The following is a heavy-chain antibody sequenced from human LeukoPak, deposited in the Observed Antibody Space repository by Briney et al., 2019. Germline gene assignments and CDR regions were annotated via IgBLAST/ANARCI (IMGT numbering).Heavy chain of an antibody. CDR2: ISGSGDNT. CDR3: AKHYSSSSRGY. J-gene: IGHJ4*02. D-gene: IGHD6-6*01. CDR1: GFTFSSYA. Sequence: GGSLRLSCAASGFTFSSYAMSWVRQAPGKGLEWVSAISGSGDNTYYADSVKGRFTISRDNSRNTLYLQMNSLRAEDTAVYYCAKHYSSSSRGYRGQGTLVTVSS. V-gene: IGHV3-23*01.